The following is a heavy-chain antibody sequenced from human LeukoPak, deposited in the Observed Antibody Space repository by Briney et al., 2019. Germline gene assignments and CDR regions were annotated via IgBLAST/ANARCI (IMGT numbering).Heavy chain of an antibody. CDR2: INHSGST. CDR3: ARHGERVTTLAPRFDP. J-gene: IGHJ5*02. V-gene: IGHV4-39*01. Sequence: PSETLSLTCTVSGGSISSSSYYWSWIRQPPGKGLEWIGEINHSGSTNYNPSLKSRVTISVDTSKNQFSLKLSSVTAADTAVYYCARHGERVTTLAPRFDPWGQGTLVTVSS. CDR1: GGSISSSSYY. D-gene: IGHD4-23*01.